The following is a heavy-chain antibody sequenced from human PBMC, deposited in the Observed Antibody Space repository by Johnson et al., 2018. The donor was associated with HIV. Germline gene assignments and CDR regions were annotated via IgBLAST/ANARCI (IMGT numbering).Heavy chain of an antibody. D-gene: IGHD3-10*01. CDR1: GFTVSSNY. Sequence: VQLVESGGGVVQPGGSLRLSCAASGFTVSSNYMSWVRQAPGKGLEWVSVLYSDGGTYYADSVKGRFTISRDTSKNTLYLQMNSLRAEDTAVYYCAKDSEWFVEFVDAFDIRGQGTMVNVSS. CDR2: LYSDGGT. V-gene: IGHV3-66*02. J-gene: IGHJ3*02. CDR3: AKDSEWFVEFVDAFDI.